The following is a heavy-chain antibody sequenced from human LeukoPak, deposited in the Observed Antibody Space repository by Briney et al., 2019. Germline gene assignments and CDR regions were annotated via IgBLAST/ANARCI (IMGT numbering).Heavy chain of an antibody. Sequence: GGSLRLSCAASGFAFNIYSMNWVRQAPGKGLEWVSAISGSGGSTYYADSAKGRFTISRDNSKNTLYLQMNSLRAEDTAVYYCAKDRRGYSYGDDYWGQGTLVTVSS. CDR2: ISGSGGST. CDR3: AKDRRGYSYGDDY. CDR1: GFAFNIYS. J-gene: IGHJ4*02. V-gene: IGHV3-23*01. D-gene: IGHD5-18*01.